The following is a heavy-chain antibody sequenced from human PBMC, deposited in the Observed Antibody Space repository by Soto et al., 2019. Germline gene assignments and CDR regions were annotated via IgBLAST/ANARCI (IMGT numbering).Heavy chain of an antibody. D-gene: IGHD3-3*01. V-gene: IGHV1-18*04. CDR3: ARDFYDFWSGHSLSCFDP. Sequence: QIQLVQSGAEVKKPGASVKVSCKASGFTFISYGIFWVRQAPGQGLEWMGWISTYNGNTNYAQKLQGRVTMTTDTSTSTAYMELRSLRADDTAVYYCARDFYDFWSGHSLSCFDPWGQGTLVTVSS. J-gene: IGHJ5*02. CDR2: ISTYNGNT. CDR1: GFTFISYG.